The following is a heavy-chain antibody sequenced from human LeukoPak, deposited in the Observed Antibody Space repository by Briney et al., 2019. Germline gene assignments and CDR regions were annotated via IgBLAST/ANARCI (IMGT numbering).Heavy chain of an antibody. J-gene: IGHJ4*02. D-gene: IGHD3-22*01. CDR3: TSLLPTMIASL. Sequence: PGGSLRLSCAASGFTFSSYAMSWVRQAPGKGLVWVSRINSDGSSTSYADSVKGRFTISRDNAKNTLYLQMNSLRAEDTAVYYCTSLLPTMIASLWGQGTLVTVSS. V-gene: IGHV3-74*01. CDR1: GFTFSSYA. CDR2: INSDGSST.